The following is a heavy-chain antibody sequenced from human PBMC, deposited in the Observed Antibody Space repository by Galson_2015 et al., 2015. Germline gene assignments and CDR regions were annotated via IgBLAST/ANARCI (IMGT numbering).Heavy chain of an antibody. CDR2: ISYDGSNK. Sequence: SLRLSCAASGFTFSSYGMHWVRQAPGKGLEWVAVISYDGSNKYYADSVKGRFTISRDNSKNTLYLQMNSLRAEDTAVYYCAKDYCSSTSCYDFGGLDYWGQGTLVTVSS. D-gene: IGHD2-2*01. CDR1: GFTFSSYG. J-gene: IGHJ4*02. CDR3: AKDYCSSTSCYDFGGLDY. V-gene: IGHV3-30*18.